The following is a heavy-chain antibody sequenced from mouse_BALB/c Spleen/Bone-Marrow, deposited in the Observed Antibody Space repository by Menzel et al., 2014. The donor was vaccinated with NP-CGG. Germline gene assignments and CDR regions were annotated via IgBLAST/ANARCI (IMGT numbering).Heavy chain of an antibody. J-gene: IGHJ2*01. Sequence: QVQLQQSGAELVKPGASVKLSCKASGYTFTSYYMYWVKQRPGQGLEWIGEINPSNGGTNFNEKFKSKATLTVDKSSSTANMQLSSLTSEDSAVYYCTRSTMITYFDYWGQGTTLTVSS. CDR1: GYTFTSYY. V-gene: IGHV1S81*02. CDR2: INPSNGGT. CDR3: TRSTMITYFDY. D-gene: IGHD2-4*01.